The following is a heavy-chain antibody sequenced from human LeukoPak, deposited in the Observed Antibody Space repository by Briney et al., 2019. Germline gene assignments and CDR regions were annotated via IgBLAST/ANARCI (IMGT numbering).Heavy chain of an antibody. Sequence: SETLSLTCTVSGGSISSYYWSWIRQPPGKGLEWIGYIYYSGSTNYNPSLKSRVTISVDTSKNQFSLKLSSVTAADTAVYYCAAGATYYYYMDVWGKGTTVTVSS. J-gene: IGHJ6*03. D-gene: IGHD3-10*01. V-gene: IGHV4-59*01. CDR1: GGSISSYY. CDR2: IYYSGST. CDR3: AAGATYYYYMDV.